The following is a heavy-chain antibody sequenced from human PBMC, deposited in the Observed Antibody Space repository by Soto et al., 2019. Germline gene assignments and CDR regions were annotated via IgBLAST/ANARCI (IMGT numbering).Heavy chain of an antibody. CDR1: GYTFTGYY. J-gene: IGHJ6*02. CDR3: ARASNWNYEYYYYGMDV. D-gene: IGHD1-7*01. Sequence: ASVKVSCKASGYTFTGYYMHWVRQAPGQGLEWMGWINPNSGGTNYAQKFQGWVTMTRDTSISTAYMELSRLRSDDTAVYYCARASNWNYEYYYYGMDVWGQGTTVTVSS. CDR2: INPNSGGT. V-gene: IGHV1-2*04.